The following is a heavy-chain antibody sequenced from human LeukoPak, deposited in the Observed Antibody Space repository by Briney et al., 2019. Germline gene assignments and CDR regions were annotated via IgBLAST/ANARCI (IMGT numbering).Heavy chain of an antibody. J-gene: IGHJ4*02. V-gene: IGHV4-34*01. Sequence: SETLSLTCAVYGGSFSGYYWSWIRQPPGKGLEWIGEINHSGSTNYNPSLKSRVTISVDTSKNQFSLKLSSVTAADTAVYYCARGLWFGELLYPSHFDYWGQGTLVTVSS. D-gene: IGHD3-10*01. CDR1: GGSFSGYY. CDR2: INHSGST. CDR3: ARGLWFGELLYPSHFDY.